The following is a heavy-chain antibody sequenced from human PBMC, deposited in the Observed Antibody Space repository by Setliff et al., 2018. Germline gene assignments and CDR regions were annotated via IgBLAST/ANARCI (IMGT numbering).Heavy chain of an antibody. CDR3: ARHDTTWPGVIDS. CDR2: TSGLHFET. D-gene: IGHD2-21*01. CDR1: GFNFYDFA. V-gene: IGHV3-23*01. Sequence: PGGSLRLSCTTSGFNFYDFALSWVRQAPGKGLEWVSVTSGLHFETSYAESVRGHFIISRDNSENTLYLQMSSLRAGDTAVYYCARHDTTWPGVIDSWGQGTLVTVS. J-gene: IGHJ4*02.